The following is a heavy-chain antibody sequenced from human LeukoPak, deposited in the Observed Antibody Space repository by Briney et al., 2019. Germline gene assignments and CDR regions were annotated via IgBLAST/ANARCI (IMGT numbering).Heavy chain of an antibody. J-gene: IGHJ4*02. CDR2: IYYSGST. CDR3: ARGRWLQSYYFDY. Sequence: SETLSLTCTVSGGSISSYYWSWIRQPPGKGLEWIGYIYYSGSTNYNPSLKSRVTISVDTSKNQFSLKPSSVTAADTAVYYCARGRWLQSYYFDYWGQGTLVTVSS. CDR1: GGSISSYY. D-gene: IGHD5-24*01. V-gene: IGHV4-59*01.